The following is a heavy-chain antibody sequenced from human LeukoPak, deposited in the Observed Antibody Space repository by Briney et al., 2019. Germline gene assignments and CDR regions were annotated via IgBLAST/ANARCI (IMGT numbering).Heavy chain of an antibody. V-gene: IGHV5-51*01. Sequence: GESLKISCRGSGYTFTRYWIAWVRQMPGKGLEWMAIIYPGDSDTRYSPSFQGQVTISADKSISTGYLQWSSLKASDTAMYYCARSGLVSYYYYYGMDVWGQGTTVTVSS. J-gene: IGHJ6*02. CDR1: GYTFTRYW. CDR2: IYPGDSDT. D-gene: IGHD6-6*01. CDR3: ARSGLVSYYYYYGMDV.